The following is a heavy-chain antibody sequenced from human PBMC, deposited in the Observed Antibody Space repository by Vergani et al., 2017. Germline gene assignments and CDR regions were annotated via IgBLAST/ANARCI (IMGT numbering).Heavy chain of an antibody. J-gene: IGHJ6*02. CDR2: ISSSGSTI. Sequence: QVQLVESGGGLVKPGGSLRLSCAASGFTFSDYYMSWIRQAPGKGLEWVSYISSSGSTIYYADSVKGRFTISRDNAKNSLYLQMNSLRAEDTAVYYRAGYYDILTGYYTPYYYYGMDVWGQGTTVTVSS. CDR3: AGYYDILTGYYTPYYYYGMDV. CDR1: GFTFSDYY. V-gene: IGHV3-11*04. D-gene: IGHD3-9*01.